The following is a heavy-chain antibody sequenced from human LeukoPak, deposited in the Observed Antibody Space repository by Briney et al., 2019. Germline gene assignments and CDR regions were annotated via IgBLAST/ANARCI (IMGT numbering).Heavy chain of an antibody. Sequence: GGSLRLSCAASGFTFSSYSMNWVRQAPGKGLEWVSYISSSSSTIYYADSVKGRFTISRDNAKNSLYLQMNSLRAEDTAVYYCARMAGTWYWGQGTLVTVSS. CDR3: ARMAGTWY. CDR2: ISSSSSTI. D-gene: IGHD3/OR15-3a*01. J-gene: IGHJ4*02. V-gene: IGHV3-48*01. CDR1: GFTFSSYS.